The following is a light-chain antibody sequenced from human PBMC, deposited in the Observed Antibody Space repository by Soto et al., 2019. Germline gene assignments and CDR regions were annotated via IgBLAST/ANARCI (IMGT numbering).Light chain of an antibody. Sequence: AIQMTQSPSSLSASVGDRVTITCRASQSIRNDLGWYQQKPGKAPKLLIYAASSLETGVPSRFSGSGSGTDVTLTISSLQPEDFATYYCLQDYIYTPTFGQGTKLEIK. CDR3: LQDYIYTPT. V-gene: IGKV1-6*01. J-gene: IGKJ2*01. CDR2: AAS. CDR1: QSIRND.